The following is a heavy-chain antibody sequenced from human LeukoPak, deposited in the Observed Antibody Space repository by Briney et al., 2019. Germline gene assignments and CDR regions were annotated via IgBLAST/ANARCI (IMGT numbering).Heavy chain of an antibody. CDR2: SDPEDGET. CDR3: ATPLYSSGWGNWFDP. D-gene: IGHD6-19*01. Sequence: ASVKVSCMVSGYTLTELSMHWMRQAPGKGLEWMGGSDPEDGETIYAQKFQGRVTMTEDTSTDTAYMGLSSLRSEDTAVYYCATPLYSSGWGNWFDPWGQGTLVTVSS. J-gene: IGHJ5*02. CDR1: GYTLTELS. V-gene: IGHV1-24*01.